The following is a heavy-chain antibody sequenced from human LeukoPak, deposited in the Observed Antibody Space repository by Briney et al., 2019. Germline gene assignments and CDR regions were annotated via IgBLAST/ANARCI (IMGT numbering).Heavy chain of an antibody. Sequence: GGSLRLSCTASGFAFSSDAMTWVRQAPGKGLEYVSSISDSGGGTYYAGSVKGRFTISRDNSKNTLYLQMNSLRAEDTAVYYCARLMYYYDSSGYNENAFDIWGQGTMVTVSS. CDR1: GFAFSSDA. J-gene: IGHJ3*02. V-gene: IGHV3-23*01. CDR2: ISDSGGGT. CDR3: ARLMYYYDSSGYNENAFDI. D-gene: IGHD3-22*01.